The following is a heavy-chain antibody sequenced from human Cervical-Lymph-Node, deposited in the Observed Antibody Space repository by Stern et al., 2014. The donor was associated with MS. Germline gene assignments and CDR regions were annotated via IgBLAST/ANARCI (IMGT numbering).Heavy chain of an antibody. CDR1: GFSVSSNY. D-gene: IGHD3-10*01. CDR3: ARESTLWLGEFIAPLGY. V-gene: IGHV3-66*02. J-gene: IGHJ4*02. Sequence: EVQLVESGGGLVQPGGSLRLSCAASGFSVSSNYMSWVRQAPGKGLEWVSVIYSGGSTYYADSVKGRFTISRDNSNNTLYLQMNTLKTEDTAVYYFARESTLWLGEFIAPLGYWGQGTLVTVSS. CDR2: IYSGGST.